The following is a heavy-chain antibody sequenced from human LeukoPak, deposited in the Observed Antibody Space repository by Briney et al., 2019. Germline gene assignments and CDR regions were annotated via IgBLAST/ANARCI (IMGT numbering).Heavy chain of an antibody. Sequence: GASVKLSCKASGYTFTSYYMHSVRQAPGKGVEWMGMIITISGDTRYTQNVQGRVTMTRDTSTSSVNMELSGLRSEDTAMYHCAREWPQARNFDSWGQRTLVPVSS. CDR1: GYTFTSYY. V-gene: IGHV1-46*01. CDR3: AREWPQARNFDS. J-gene: IGHJ4*02. D-gene: IGHD5-12*01. CDR2: IITISGDT.